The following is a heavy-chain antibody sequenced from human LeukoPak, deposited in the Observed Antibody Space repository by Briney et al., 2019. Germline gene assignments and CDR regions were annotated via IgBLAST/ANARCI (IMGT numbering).Heavy chain of an antibody. D-gene: IGHD2-15*01. CDR1: GFTFNNYL. V-gene: IGHV3-21*01. J-gene: IGHJ4*02. CDR2: ISSSSSYI. CDR3: ARGSHCDY. Sequence: GGSLRLSCAASGFTFNNYLMSWVRQAPGKGLEWVSSISSSSSYIYYADSAKGRFTISRDNAKNSLYLQMNSLRAEDTAVYYCARGSHCDYWGQGTLVTVSS.